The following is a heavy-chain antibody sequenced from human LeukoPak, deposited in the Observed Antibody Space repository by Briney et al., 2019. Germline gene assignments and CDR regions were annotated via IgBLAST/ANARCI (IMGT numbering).Heavy chain of an antibody. CDR1: AYTFTANY. CDR3: ARDREYQPYIH. Sequence: GASVMVSCKASAYTFTANYMHWGRQAPGQGLEWRGLFNPNSGSTNYAQKFQGRVTMTRDTSISTAYMERSRLRSDATALYYCARDREYQPYIHWGQGTLVTVSS. J-gene: IGHJ4*02. D-gene: IGHD2-2*01. V-gene: IGHV1-2*02. CDR2: FNPNSGST.